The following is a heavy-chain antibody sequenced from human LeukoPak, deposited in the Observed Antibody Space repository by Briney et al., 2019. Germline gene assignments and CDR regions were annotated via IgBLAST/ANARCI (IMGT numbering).Heavy chain of an antibody. Sequence: SETLSLTCTVSGGSITSHYWTWIRQPAGKGLEWIGRIYISGSTNYNPSLKSRVTISVDTSKNQFSLKLSSVTAADTAVYYCARLTPYSGSPLGDYWGQGTLVTVSS. CDR3: ARLTPYSGSPLGDY. D-gene: IGHD1-26*01. CDR1: GGSITSHY. CDR2: IYISGST. V-gene: IGHV4-4*07. J-gene: IGHJ4*02.